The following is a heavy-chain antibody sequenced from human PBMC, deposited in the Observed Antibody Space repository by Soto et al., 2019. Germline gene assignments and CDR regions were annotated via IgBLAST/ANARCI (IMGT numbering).Heavy chain of an antibody. CDR1: GFTVSSNY. CDR2: IYSGGST. D-gene: IGHD6-13*01. Sequence: PGGSLRLSCAASGFTVSSNYMSWVRQAPGKGLEWVSVIYSGGSTYYADSVKGRFTISRDNSKNTLYLQMNSLRAEDTAVYYCAREEVLAAAGSLDYWGQGTLVTVSS. V-gene: IGHV3-66*01. J-gene: IGHJ4*02. CDR3: AREEVLAAAGSLDY.